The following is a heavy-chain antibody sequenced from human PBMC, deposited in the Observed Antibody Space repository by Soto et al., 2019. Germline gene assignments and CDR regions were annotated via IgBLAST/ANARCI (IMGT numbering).Heavy chain of an antibody. CDR2: VSGSGGST. Sequence: GGSLRLSCAASGFTFSSYAMSWVRQAPGKGLEWVSAVSGSGGSTYYADSLKGRFTISRDNSKNTLYLQMISLRAEDTALYYCAKDLPTYYYDSSGPPHDAFDIWGQGTMVT. V-gene: IGHV3-23*01. CDR1: GFTFSSYA. D-gene: IGHD3-22*01. J-gene: IGHJ3*02. CDR3: AKDLPTYYYDSSGPPHDAFDI.